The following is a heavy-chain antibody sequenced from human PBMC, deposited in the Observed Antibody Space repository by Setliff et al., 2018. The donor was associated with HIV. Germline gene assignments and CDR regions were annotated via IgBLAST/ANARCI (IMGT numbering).Heavy chain of an antibody. CDR1: GFTFSSYE. V-gene: IGHV3-48*03. J-gene: IGHJ4*01. CDR3: ARVTTGTTAGDY. CDR2: ISRDSDRI. D-gene: IGHD1-1*01. Sequence: PGGSLRLSCAASGFTFSSYEMTWVRQAPGKGLECISYISRDSDRIHYADSVKGRFTVSRDNAKNSLFLQMHSLRAEDTAVYYCARVTTGTTAGDYWGHGTLVTVSS.